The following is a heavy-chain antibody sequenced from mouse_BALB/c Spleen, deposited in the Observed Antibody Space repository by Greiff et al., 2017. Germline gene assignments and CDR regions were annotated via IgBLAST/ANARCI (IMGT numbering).Heavy chain of an antibody. V-gene: IGHV5-17*02. CDR2: ISSGSSTI. J-gene: IGHJ4*01. CDR1: GFTFSSFG. D-gene: IGHD2-10*02. CDR3: ARGVWSDAMDY. Sequence: EVQLVESGGGLVQPGGSRKLSCAASGFTFSSFGMHWVRQAPEKGLEWVAYISSGSSTIYYADTVKGRFTISRDNPKNTLFLQMTSLRSEDTAMYYCARGVWSDAMDYWGQGTSVTVSS.